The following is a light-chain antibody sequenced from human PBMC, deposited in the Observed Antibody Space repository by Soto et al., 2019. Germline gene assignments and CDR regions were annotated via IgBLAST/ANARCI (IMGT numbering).Light chain of an antibody. CDR1: QDVSDY. V-gene: IGKV1-9*01. J-gene: IGKJ5*01. CDR3: QYLNGAPTIT. Sequence: IPLTRSPFFLSASVGARAAPTCRASQDVSDYLAWYQHAPGKAPNLLIYAAYTLQSGVPSRFSGSGSGTEFSLTITSLQPEDFATYYCQYLNGAPTITFGQGTRLEIK. CDR2: AAY.